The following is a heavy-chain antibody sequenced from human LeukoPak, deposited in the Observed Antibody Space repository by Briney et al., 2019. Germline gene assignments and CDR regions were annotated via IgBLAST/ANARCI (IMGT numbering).Heavy chain of an antibody. CDR1: GFTFSSYA. V-gene: IGHV3-23*01. D-gene: IGHD3-22*01. CDR2: ISGSGGST. CDR3: AKDPTMIVVVIGYFVY. J-gene: IGHJ4*02. Sequence: GGSLRLSCAASGFTFSSYAMSWVRQAPGKGLEWVSAISGSGGSTYYADSVKGRFTISRDNSKNTLYLQMNSLRAEDTAVYYCAKDPTMIVVVIGYFVYWGQGTLVTVSS.